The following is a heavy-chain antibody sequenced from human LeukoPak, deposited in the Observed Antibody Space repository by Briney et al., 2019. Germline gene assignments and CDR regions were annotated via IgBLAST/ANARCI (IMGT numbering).Heavy chain of an antibody. J-gene: IGHJ6*02. CDR1: GFTFSSYS. Sequence: GGSLRLSCAASGFTFSSYSMNWVRQAPGKGLEWVSSISSSSSYIYYADSVKGRFTICRDNAKNSLYLQMNSLRAEDTAVYYCARKQQHYYYYGMDVWGQGTTVTVSS. CDR2: ISSSSSYI. CDR3: ARKQQHYYYYGMDV. D-gene: IGHD6-13*01. V-gene: IGHV3-21*01.